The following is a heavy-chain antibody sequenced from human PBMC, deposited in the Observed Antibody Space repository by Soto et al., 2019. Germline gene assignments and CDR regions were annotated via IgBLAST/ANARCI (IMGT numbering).Heavy chain of an antibody. V-gene: IGHV3-7*01. J-gene: IGHJ3*02. CDR3: ARGYYDFWSGYRNDAFDI. CDR2: IKQDGSEK. D-gene: IGHD3-3*01. Sequence: GGSLRLSCAASGFTFSSYWMSWVRQAPGKGLEWVANIKQDGSEKYYVDSVKGRFTISRDNAKNSLYLQMNSLRAEDTAVYYCARGYYDFWSGYRNDAFDIWGQGTMVTVSS. CDR1: GFTFSSYW.